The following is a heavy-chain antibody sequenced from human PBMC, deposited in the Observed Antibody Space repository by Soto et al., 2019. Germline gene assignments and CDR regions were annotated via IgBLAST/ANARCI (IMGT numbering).Heavy chain of an antibody. CDR1: GGTFSSYA. V-gene: IGHV1-69*01. D-gene: IGHD4-17*01. CDR2: IIPIFGTA. J-gene: IGHJ5*02. Sequence: QVQLVQSGAEVKKPGSSVKVSCKASGGTFSSYAISWVRQAPGQGLEWMGGIIPIFGTANYAQKFQGRVTITADESTSTAYMEQSSLRSEDTAVYYCARGATTPVPRWFDPWGQGTLVTVSS. CDR3: ARGATTPVPRWFDP.